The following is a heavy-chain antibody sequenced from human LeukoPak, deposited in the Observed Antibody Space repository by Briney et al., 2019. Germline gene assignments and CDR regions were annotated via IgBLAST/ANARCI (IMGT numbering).Heavy chain of an antibody. D-gene: IGHD5-18*01. CDR3: ARDHGILSDY. CDR1: GYSISSGYY. Sequence: SETLSLTCTVSGYSISSGYYWGWIRQPPGKGLEWIGSIYHSGSTYYHPSLKGRVTISVDTSKNQFSLKLSSVTAADTAVYYCARDHGILSDYWGQGTLVTVSS. CDR2: IYHSGST. V-gene: IGHV4-38-2*02. J-gene: IGHJ4*02.